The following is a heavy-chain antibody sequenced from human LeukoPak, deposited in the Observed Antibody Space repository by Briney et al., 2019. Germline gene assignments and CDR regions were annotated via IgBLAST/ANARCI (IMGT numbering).Heavy chain of an antibody. CDR3: ARDTKN. CDR2: VYRDGNA. J-gene: IGHJ4*02. V-gene: IGHV3-53*01. Sequence: GGSLRLSCAASGFSVSSSAMSWVRQAPDKGLEWVSIVYRDGNAYYADSVKGRFTVSRDSSKNTLDLQMNSLRAEDTAVYYCARDTKNWGQGTLVTVSS. CDR1: GFSVSSSA. D-gene: IGHD1-1*01.